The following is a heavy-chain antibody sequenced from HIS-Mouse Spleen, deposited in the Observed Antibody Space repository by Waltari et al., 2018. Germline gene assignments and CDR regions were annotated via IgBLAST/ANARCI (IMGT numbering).Heavy chain of an antibody. J-gene: IGHJ6*02. V-gene: IGHV4-59*01. CDR3: AREPYYYDSSGYYYGMDV. D-gene: IGHD3-22*01. CDR1: GGSISSYY. Sequence: QVQLQESGPGLVKPSETLSLTCTVSGGSISSYYRRWIRQPPGKGLEWIGYIYYSGSTNYNPSLKSRVTISVDTSKNQFSLKLSSVTAADTAVYYCAREPYYYDSSGYYYGMDVWGQGTTVTVSS. CDR2: IYYSGST.